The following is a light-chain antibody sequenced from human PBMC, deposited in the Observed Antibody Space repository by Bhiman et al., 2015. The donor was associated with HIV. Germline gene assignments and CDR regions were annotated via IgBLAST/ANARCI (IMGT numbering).Light chain of an antibody. CDR2: DVS. CDR1: SSDVGGYTY. J-gene: IGLJ1*01. Sequence: QSALTQPASVSGSPGQSITISCTGTSSDVGGYTYVSWYQQHPGKAPKLMIYDVSKRPSGVSNRFSGSKSGNTASLTISGLQAEDEADYYCSSYTSSSLCVFGTGTNVTVL. V-gene: IGLV2-14*03. CDR3: SSYTSSSLCV.